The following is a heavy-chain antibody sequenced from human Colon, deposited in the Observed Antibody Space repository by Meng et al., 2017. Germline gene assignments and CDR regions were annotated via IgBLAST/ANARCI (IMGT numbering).Heavy chain of an antibody. Sequence: VQLQESGPGLVKPSQTLSLTCTVSGGSISSGGYYWTWIRQHPGKGLEWIGYIYHSGTTYYNPSLKSRVTISVDTSENQFSLNLRSVTAADTAVYFCARTLRDYGKIGCWGQGTLVTVSS. J-gene: IGHJ4*02. D-gene: IGHD4-17*01. CDR2: IYHSGTT. CDR1: GGSISSGGYY. CDR3: ARTLRDYGKIGC. V-gene: IGHV4-31*03.